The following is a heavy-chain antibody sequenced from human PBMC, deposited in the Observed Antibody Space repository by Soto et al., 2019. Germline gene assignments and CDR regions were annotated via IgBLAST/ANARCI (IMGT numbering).Heavy chain of an antibody. CDR1: GFPFSSYW. D-gene: IGHD3-10*01. CDR3: ARGYYGSEGTEYFQL. V-gene: IGHV3-74*03. J-gene: IGHJ1*01. Sequence: VQLVESGGDLVHPGGSLILSCTASGFPFSSYWMHWVRQAPGKGLVWISRSNSDASTTTYADSVKGRFTISRDNAENTLFLQMNSLRVDDTAVYYCARGYYGSEGTEYFQLWGRGTLVTVSS. CDR2: SNSDASTT.